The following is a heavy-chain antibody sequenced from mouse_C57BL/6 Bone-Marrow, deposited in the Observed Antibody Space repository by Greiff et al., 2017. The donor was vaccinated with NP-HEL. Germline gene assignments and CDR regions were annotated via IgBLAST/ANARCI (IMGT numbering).Heavy chain of an antibody. CDR1: GYAFSSSW. Sequence: QVQLKESGPELVKPGASVKISCKASGYAFSSSWMNWVKQRPGKGLEWIGRIYPGDGDTNYNGKFKGKATLTADKSSSTAYMQLSSLTSEDSAVYFCARGAPSITTVVARPYYFDYWGQGTTLTVSS. D-gene: IGHD1-1*01. V-gene: IGHV1-82*01. CDR2: IYPGDGDT. CDR3: ARGAPSITTVVARPYYFDY. J-gene: IGHJ2*01.